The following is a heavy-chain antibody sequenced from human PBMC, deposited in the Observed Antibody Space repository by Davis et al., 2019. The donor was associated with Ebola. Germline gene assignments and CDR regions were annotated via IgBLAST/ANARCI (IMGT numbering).Heavy chain of an antibody. CDR2: ISGSGGPT. Sequence: GESLKISCAASGFTFSSYAMSWVRQAPGKGLKWVSTISGSGGPTDYADSVKGRFTISRDNSKNTLYLQMNSLRAEDTAVYYCVKFFLGIGSDYWGHGTLVTVSS. CDR1: GFTFSSYA. CDR3: VKFFLGIGSDY. J-gene: IGHJ4*01. D-gene: IGHD1-26*01. V-gene: IGHV3-23*01.